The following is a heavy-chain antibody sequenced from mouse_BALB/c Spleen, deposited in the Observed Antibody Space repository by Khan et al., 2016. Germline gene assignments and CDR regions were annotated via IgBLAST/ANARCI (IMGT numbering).Heavy chain of an antibody. J-gene: IGHJ2*01. CDR3: ARTAMITY. V-gene: IGHV3-2*02. D-gene: IGHD2-1*01. CDR2: ISYSGST. CDR1: GYSITSGYG. Sequence: EVQLVESGPGLVKPSQSLSLTCTVTGYSITSGYGWNWIRQFPGNKLEWMGYISYSGSTNYNPSLKSRISITRATSKNQFFMQLNSVTTEDTATYYCARTAMITYWGQGTTLTVSS.